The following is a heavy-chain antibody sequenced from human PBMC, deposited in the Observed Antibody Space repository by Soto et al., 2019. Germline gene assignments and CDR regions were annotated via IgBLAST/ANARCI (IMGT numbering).Heavy chain of an antibody. V-gene: IGHV3-30-3*01. Sequence: QVQLVESGGGVVQPGRSLRLSCAASGFTFSRFAMHWVRQAPGKGLEWVAVISYDGSNKYYGHSVKGRFTVSRDNSKNALYLQMNSLRSEDTAVYYCARDTLSEDNTSWGQGTLVTVSS. J-gene: IGHJ5*02. CDR3: ARDTLSEDNTS. CDR1: GFTFSRFA. D-gene: IGHD2-15*01. CDR2: ISYDGSNK.